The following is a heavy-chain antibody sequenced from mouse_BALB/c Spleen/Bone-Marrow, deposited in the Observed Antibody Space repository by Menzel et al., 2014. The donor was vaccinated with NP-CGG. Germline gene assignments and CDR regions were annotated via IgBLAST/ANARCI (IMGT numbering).Heavy chain of an antibody. CDR1: GFDFSGFW. V-gene: IGHV4-1*02. CDR3: ARLGYYGGFAY. D-gene: IGHD2-3*01. J-gene: IGHJ3*01. CDR2: INPDSSTI. Sequence: EVKLMESGGGLVQPGGSLKLSCAASGFDFSGFWMGWVRQAPGKGLEWIGEINPDSSTINYTPSLKDRFIISRDNAKNTLYLQMSKVRSEDTALYYCARLGYYGGFAYWGQGTPVTVSA.